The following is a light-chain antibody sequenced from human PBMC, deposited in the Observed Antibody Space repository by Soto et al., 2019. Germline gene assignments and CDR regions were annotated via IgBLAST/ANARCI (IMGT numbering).Light chain of an antibody. CDR3: HQYNNWPSWT. CDR1: QSVGTN. J-gene: IGKJ1*01. V-gene: IGKV3D-15*01. CDR2: GAS. Sequence: LSSYRVAIAPLSCRVSQSVGTNLAWYQQKFGQAPRLLIYGASTRATGVPARFSGSGSGTEFTLTISSLQPEDFAVYYCHQYNNWPSWTFGRGTKVDIK.